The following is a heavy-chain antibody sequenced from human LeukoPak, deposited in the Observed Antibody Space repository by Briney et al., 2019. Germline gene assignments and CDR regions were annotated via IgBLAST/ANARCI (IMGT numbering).Heavy chain of an antibody. D-gene: IGHD3-10*01. Sequence: SETLSLTCTVSGGSISSYYWSWIRQPPGKGLEWIGYIYYSGSTNYNPSLKSRVTISVDTSKNQFSLKLSSVTAADTAVYYCARRRVGYYGSGSYSIPNWFDPWGQGTLVTVSS. CDR1: GGSISSYY. J-gene: IGHJ5*02. V-gene: IGHV4-59*01. CDR2: IYYSGST. CDR3: ARRRVGYYGSGSYSIPNWFDP.